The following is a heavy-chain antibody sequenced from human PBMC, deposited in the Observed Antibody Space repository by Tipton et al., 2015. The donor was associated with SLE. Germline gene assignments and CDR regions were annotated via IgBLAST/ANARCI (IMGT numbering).Heavy chain of an antibody. Sequence: TLSLTCTVSGGSISSGSYYWSWIRQPAGKGLEWIGRIYTSGSTNYNPSLKSRVTIPEDTSKNQFSLKLSSVTAADTAVYYCARGMTMVQGAKGYSFDYLGQGTLVTVSS. V-gene: IGHV4-61*02. CDR1: GGSISSGSYY. D-gene: IGHD3-10*01. CDR2: IYTSGST. CDR3: ARGMTMVQGAKGYSFDY. J-gene: IGHJ4*02.